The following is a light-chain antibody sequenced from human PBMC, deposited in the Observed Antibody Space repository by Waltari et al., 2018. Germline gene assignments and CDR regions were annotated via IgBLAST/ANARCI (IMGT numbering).Light chain of an antibody. CDR1: QDISNS. Sequence: DIQMTQSPSSLSASVGDRVTITCQASQDISNSLNWYHQKPGKAPKLLIYDASDLETGVPSRFSGSGYGKDFNFNISSLQPEDIATYYCQQYKNLPYTFGQGTKMEI. J-gene: IGKJ2*01. CDR2: DAS. CDR3: QQYKNLPYT. V-gene: IGKV1-33*01.